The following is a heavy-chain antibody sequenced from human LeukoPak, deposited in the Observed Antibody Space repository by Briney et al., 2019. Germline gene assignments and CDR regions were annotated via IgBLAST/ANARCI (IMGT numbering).Heavy chain of an antibody. D-gene: IGHD5-18*01. V-gene: IGHV3-30*03. Sequence: GGSLRLSCAASGFTFSSYGMHWVRQAPGKGLEWVAVISYDGSNKYYADSVKGRFTISRDNSKNTLYLQMNSLRAEDTAVYYCARDELPDTAMVTYYYYYGMDVWGQGTTVTVSS. CDR1: GFTFSSYG. J-gene: IGHJ6*02. CDR2: ISYDGSNK. CDR3: ARDELPDTAMVTYYYYYGMDV.